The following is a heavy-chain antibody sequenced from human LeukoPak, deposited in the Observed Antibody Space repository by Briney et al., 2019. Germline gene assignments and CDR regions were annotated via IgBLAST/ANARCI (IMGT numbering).Heavy chain of an antibody. Sequence: ASVKVSCKASGYTFTSYDINWVRQATGQGLEWMGWMNPNSGNTGYAQKFQGRVTMTRNTSISTAYMELSSLRSEDTAVYYCARTSGYDWHFSLGWYFDLWGRGTLVTVSS. CDR1: GYTFTSYD. CDR2: MNPNSGNT. J-gene: IGHJ2*01. V-gene: IGHV1-8*01. CDR3: ARTSGYDWHFSLGWYFDL. D-gene: IGHD5-12*01.